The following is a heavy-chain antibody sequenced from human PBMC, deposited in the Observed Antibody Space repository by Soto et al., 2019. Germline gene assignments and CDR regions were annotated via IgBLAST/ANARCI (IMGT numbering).Heavy chain of an antibody. V-gene: IGHV4-30-4*01. CDR3: ARDLDSSSCYDY. CDR2: IYYSGST. J-gene: IGHJ4*02. D-gene: IGHD6-13*01. Sequence: QVQLQESGPGLVKPSQTLSLTCTVSGGSISSGDYYWSWIRQPPGKGLEWIGYIYYSGSTYYNPSPKRRVSIPVDTSKNQYSLKLSSVTAADTAVYYCARDLDSSSCYDYWCKGTLVTVSS. CDR1: GGSISSGDYY.